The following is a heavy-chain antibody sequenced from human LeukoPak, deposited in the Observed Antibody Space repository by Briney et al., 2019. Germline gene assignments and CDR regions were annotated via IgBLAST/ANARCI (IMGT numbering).Heavy chain of an antibody. J-gene: IGHJ3*02. CDR3: ARDYILPLETDNGDGFAI. CDR1: GYTFRQYS. CDR2: VSPSHTTR. V-gene: IGHV1-18*01. D-gene: IGHD3-3*02. Sequence: ASVELSCKASGYTFRQYSISWVRQAPGKGLEWMGWVSPSHTTRVYAQEFQGRVTMTADTNTNTVSMELRSLRSDDTAVYFCARDYILPLETDNGDGFAIWGQGTVVTVSS.